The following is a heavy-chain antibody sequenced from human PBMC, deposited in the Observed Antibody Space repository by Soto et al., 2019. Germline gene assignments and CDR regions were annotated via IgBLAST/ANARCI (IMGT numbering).Heavy chain of an antibody. J-gene: IGHJ4*02. Sequence: GESLKISCKASGYSFSTYWIAWVRQRPGKGLDWMGIIYPGDSDTRYSPSFQGQVTISVDNSIVTAYLEWTTLRASDSAMYYCARHSLATQPGDYWGQGTRVTVSS. CDR3: ARHSLATQPGDY. CDR1: GYSFSTYW. D-gene: IGHD5-12*01. CDR2: IYPGDSDT. V-gene: IGHV5-51*01.